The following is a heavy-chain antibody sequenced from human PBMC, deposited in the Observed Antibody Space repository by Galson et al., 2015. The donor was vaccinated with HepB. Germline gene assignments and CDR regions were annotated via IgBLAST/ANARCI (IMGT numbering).Heavy chain of an antibody. Sequence: SLRLSCAASGFTFSSYAMHWVRQAPGKGLEWVAVISYDGSNKYYADSVKGRFTISRDNSKNTLYLQMNSLRAEDTAVYYCARSIAAAGTGDFDYWGQGTLVTVSS. CDR1: GFTFSSYA. CDR3: ARSIAAAGTGDFDY. J-gene: IGHJ4*02. V-gene: IGHV3-30-3*01. CDR2: ISYDGSNK. D-gene: IGHD6-13*01.